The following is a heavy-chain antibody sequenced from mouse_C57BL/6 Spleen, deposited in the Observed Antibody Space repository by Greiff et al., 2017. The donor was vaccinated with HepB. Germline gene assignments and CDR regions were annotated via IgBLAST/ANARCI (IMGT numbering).Heavy chain of an antibody. V-gene: IGHV7-3*01. D-gene: IGHD6-1*01. CDR3: ARYPSVTWYAMDY. Sequence: DVMLVESGGGLVQPGGSLSLSCAASGFTFTDYYMSWVRQPPGKALEWLGFIRNKANGYTTEYSASVKGRFTISRDNSQSILYLQMNALRAEDSATYYCARYPSVTWYAMDYWGQGTSVTVSS. CDR2: IRNKANGYTT. J-gene: IGHJ4*01. CDR1: GFTFTDYY.